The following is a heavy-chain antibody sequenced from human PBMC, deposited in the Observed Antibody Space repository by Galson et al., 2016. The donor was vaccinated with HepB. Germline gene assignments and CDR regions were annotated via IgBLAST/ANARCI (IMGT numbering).Heavy chain of an antibody. D-gene: IGHD3/OR15-3a*01. Sequence: WIRQTPGKGLEWVSGISWNSGSIGYADSVKGRFIISRDNAKNSLYLQMNSLRSEDTALYYCAKVDRWRYDAFDIWGQGTMVTVSS. V-gene: IGHV3-9*01. CDR3: AKVDRWRYDAFDI. J-gene: IGHJ3*02. CDR2: ISWNSGSI.